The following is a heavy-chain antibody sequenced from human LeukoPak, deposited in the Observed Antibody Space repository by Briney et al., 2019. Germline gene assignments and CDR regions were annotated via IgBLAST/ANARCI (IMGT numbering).Heavy chain of an antibody. Sequence: TSETLSLTCTVSGGSISSGGYYWSWIRQHPGKGLEWIGYIYYSGSTYYNPSLKSRVTISVDTSKNQFSLKLSSVTAADTAVYYCARDSKYSSSPGLGYWGQGTLVTVSS. CDR2: IYYSGST. J-gene: IGHJ4*02. CDR1: GGSISSGGYY. V-gene: IGHV4-31*03. D-gene: IGHD6-6*01. CDR3: ARDSKYSSSPGLGY.